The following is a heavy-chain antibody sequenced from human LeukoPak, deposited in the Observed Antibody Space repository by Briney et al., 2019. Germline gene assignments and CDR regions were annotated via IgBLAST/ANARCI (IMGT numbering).Heavy chain of an antibody. Sequence: GGSLRLSCAASGFTFSSYGMHWVRQAPGKGLEWVAVIWYDGSNKYYADSVKGRFTISRDNSKNTLYLQMNSLGAEDTAVYYCARGTHVDTAMVDYWGQGTLVTVSS. J-gene: IGHJ4*02. CDR3: ARGTHVDTAMVDY. D-gene: IGHD5-18*01. V-gene: IGHV3-33*08. CDR1: GFTFSSYG. CDR2: IWYDGSNK.